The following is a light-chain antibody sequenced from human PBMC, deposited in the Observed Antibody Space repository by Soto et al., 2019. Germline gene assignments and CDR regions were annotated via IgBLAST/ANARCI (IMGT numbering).Light chain of an antibody. Sequence: DIQMTQSPSTLSASVGDRVAITCRASQSISIWLAWYQQKPGKAPKLLIYKASSLESGVPSRFSGSGSGTEFTLTISSLQPDDVATYYCQQYNDYSWTCGQGTKVEIK. V-gene: IGKV1-5*03. CDR1: QSISIW. J-gene: IGKJ1*01. CDR2: KAS. CDR3: QQYNDYSWT.